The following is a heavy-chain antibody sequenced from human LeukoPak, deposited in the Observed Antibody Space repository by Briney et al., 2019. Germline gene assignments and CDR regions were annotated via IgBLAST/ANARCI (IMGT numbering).Heavy chain of an antibody. Sequence: SETLSLTCAVYGGSFSGYYWSWFRQPPGKGLEWIGEINHSGSTNYNPSLKSRVTISVDTSKNQFSLKLSSVTAEDTAVYYCARGRSWYGDSYFDYWGQGTLVTVSS. V-gene: IGHV4-34*01. D-gene: IGHD4-17*01. CDR2: INHSGST. CDR3: ARGRSWYGDSYFDY. J-gene: IGHJ4*02. CDR1: GGSFSGYY.